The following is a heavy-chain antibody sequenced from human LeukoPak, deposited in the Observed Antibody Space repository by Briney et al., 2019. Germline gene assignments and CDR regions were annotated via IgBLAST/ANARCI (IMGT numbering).Heavy chain of an antibody. CDR3: ASLNPFDY. J-gene: IGHJ4*02. CDR2: ISSSSSTI. Sequence: GGSLRLSCAAPGFTFSDYYMSWHRQAQGKGLEWVSYISSSSSTIYYADSVKGRFTISRDNAKNSLYLQMNSLRAEDTAVYYCASLNPFDYWGQGTLVTVSS. V-gene: IGHV3-11*04. CDR1: GFTFSDYY.